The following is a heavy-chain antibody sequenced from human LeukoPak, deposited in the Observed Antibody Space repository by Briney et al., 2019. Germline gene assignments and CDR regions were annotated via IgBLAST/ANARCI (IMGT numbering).Heavy chain of an antibody. CDR2: ISGSGGST. J-gene: IGHJ4*02. D-gene: IGHD5-12*01. CDR1: GFTFSSYA. V-gene: IGHV3-23*01. CDR3: AKAIGEWLRFGVFFDY. Sequence: GGSLRLSCAASGFTFSSYAMSWVRQAPGKGLEWVSAISGSGGSTYYADSVKGRFTISRDNSKNTLYLQMNSLRAEDTAVYYCAKAIGEWLRFGVFFDYWGQGTLVTVSS.